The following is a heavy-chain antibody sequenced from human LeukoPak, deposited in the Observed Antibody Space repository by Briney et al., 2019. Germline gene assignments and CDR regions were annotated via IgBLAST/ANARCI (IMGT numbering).Heavy chain of an antibody. J-gene: IGHJ4*02. CDR2: IKYDGNEE. CDR1: GFTFSGYW. Sequence: GGSLRLSCAASGFTFSGYWMSWMRQAPGKGLEWVANIKYDGNEEYYVDSVKGRFTISRDNAKNSLYLQLNSLRVEDTAVYYCKSGGAAPGSSDNWGQGTLVTVSP. D-gene: IGHD6-13*01. CDR3: KSGGAAPGSSDN. V-gene: IGHV3-7*01.